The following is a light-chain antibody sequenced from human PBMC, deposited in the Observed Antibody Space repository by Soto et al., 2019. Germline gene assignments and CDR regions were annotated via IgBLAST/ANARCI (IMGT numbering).Light chain of an antibody. Sequence: AIQMTQTPSSLSASVGDRVTITCRASQGIRNDLGWYQQKPGKAPNLLIYATSSLQGGVPSRFSGSGSGTEFILTINSLQTDDFATYYCQRYNKYSITFGQGTRLEIK. CDR3: QRYNKYSIT. J-gene: IGKJ5*01. CDR2: ATS. V-gene: IGKV1-6*01. CDR1: QGIRND.